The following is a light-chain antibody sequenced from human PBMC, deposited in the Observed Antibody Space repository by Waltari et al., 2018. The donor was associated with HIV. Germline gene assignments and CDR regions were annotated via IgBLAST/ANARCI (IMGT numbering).Light chain of an antibody. Sequence: QSALTQPASVSGSPGQSITISCTGTSSDVGGYNLVPWYQQHPGKAPKLMIYEVSKRPSGVSNRFSGSKSGNTASLTISGLQAEDEADYYCCAYAGSTTYVSFGGGTKLTVL. CDR1: SSDVGGYNL. CDR2: EVS. J-gene: IGLJ2*01. CDR3: CAYAGSTTYVS. V-gene: IGLV2-23*02.